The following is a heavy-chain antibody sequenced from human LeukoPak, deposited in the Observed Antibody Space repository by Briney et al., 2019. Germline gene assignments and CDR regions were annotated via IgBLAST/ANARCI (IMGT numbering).Heavy chain of an antibody. CDR1: GYTFTSYD. V-gene: IGHV1-8*02. CDR3: ARGPEYYYDSSGYDDWFDP. Sequence: GASVKVSCKASGYTFTSYDINWVRQATGQGLEWMGWMNPNSGNTGYAQKFQGRVTMTRNTSISTAYMELSSLRSEDTAVYYCARGPEYYYDSSGYDDWFDPWGQGTLVTVSS. D-gene: IGHD3-22*01. CDR2: MNPNSGNT. J-gene: IGHJ5*02.